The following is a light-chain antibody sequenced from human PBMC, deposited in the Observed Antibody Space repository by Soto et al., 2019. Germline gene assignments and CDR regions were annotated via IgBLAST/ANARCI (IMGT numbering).Light chain of an antibody. V-gene: IGKV1-39*01. Sequence: DIQMTQSPSSLSASVGDRVTITCRASQSLNSYLNWYQQKPGKAPKLLIYAASSLQSGVPSRFSGSGSGTDFTLTISSLQPEDFATYYCQQSYNTPWTFGQGTKVAIK. J-gene: IGKJ1*01. CDR1: QSLNSY. CDR2: AAS. CDR3: QQSYNTPWT.